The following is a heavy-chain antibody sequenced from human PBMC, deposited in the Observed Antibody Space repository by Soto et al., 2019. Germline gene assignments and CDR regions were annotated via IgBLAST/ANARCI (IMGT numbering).Heavy chain of an antibody. D-gene: IGHD6-13*01. CDR2: IYYSGST. CDR1: GGSISSSSHY. V-gene: IGHV4-39*01. CDR3: ATPDSSSWQNTIDY. J-gene: IGHJ4*02. Sequence: SETLSLTCTVSGGSISSSSHYWGWIRQPPGKGLEWIGSIYYSGSTCYNPSLKSRVTISVDTSKNQFSLKLSSVTAADTAVYYCATPDSSSWQNTIDYWGQGTLVTVSS.